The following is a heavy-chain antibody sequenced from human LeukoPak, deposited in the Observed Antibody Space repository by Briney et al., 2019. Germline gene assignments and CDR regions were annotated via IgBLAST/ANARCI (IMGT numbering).Heavy chain of an antibody. J-gene: IGHJ4*02. D-gene: IGHD4-11*01. V-gene: IGHV4-30-4*08. CDR1: GGSISSGDYY. Sequence: PSETLSLTCTASGGSISSGDYYWSWIRQPPGKGLEWIGYIYYSGSTYYNPSLKSRVTISVDTSKNQFSLKLSSVTAADTAVYYCARELSYSLSRSYYFDYWGQGTLVTVSS. CDR2: IYYSGST. CDR3: ARELSYSLSRSYYFDY.